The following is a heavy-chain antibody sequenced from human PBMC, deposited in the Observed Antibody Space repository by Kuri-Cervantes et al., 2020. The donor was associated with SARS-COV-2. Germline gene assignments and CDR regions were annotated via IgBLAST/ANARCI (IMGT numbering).Heavy chain of an antibody. J-gene: IGHJ3*02. CDR1: GGSTSSYY. Sequence: GSLRLSCTVSGGSTSSYYWSWIRQPAGKGLEWIGRIYTSGSTNYNPSLKSRVTMSVDTSKNQFSLKLSSVTAADTAVYYCARGLPGLDAFDIWGQGTMVTVSS. V-gene: IGHV4-4*07. CDR2: IYTSGST. CDR3: ARGLPGLDAFDI.